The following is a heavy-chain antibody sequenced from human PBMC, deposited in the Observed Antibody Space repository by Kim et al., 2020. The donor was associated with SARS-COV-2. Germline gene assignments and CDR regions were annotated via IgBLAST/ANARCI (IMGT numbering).Heavy chain of an antibody. CDR2: ISSSSYI. D-gene: IGHD3-22*01. CDR1: GFTFSSYS. V-gene: IGHV3-21*01. J-gene: IGHJ3*02. CDR3: ARETYYYDSSGYYYVGDAFDI. Sequence: GFLRLSCAASGFTFSSYSMNWVRQAPGKGLEWVSSISSSSYIYYADSVKGRFTISRDNAKNSLYLQMNSLRAEDTAVYYCARETYYYDSSGYYYVGDAFDIWGQGTMVTVSS.